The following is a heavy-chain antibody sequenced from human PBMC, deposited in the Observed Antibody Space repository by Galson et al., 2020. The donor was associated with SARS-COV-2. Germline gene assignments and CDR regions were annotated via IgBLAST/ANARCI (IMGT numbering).Heavy chain of an antibody. CDR1: GYTFTGYY. V-gene: IGHV1-2*02. Sequence: ASVKVFCKASGYTFTGYYMHWVRQAPGQGPEWMGWINPNSGGKNYAQKCKGRVTMTRDTSISTAYMELSRLRSDDTAVYYCARLMVRGVRYYYGMDVWGQGTTVTVSS. D-gene: IGHD3-10*01. CDR2: INPNSGGK. CDR3: ARLMVRGVRYYYGMDV. J-gene: IGHJ6*02.